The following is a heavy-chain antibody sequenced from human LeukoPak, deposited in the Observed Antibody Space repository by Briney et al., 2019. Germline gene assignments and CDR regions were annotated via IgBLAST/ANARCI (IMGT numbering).Heavy chain of an antibody. CDR3: ARADGTNSGTNAFDV. Sequence: GASVKVSCKTCGYRFNVYDILWVRQAPGHGLDYVGWISTYTGRANYAQKFQGRVSVITDTSTSTAYLELTNLTSSDTGLYYCARADGTNSGTNAFDVWGLGTMVTVAS. V-gene: IGHV1-18*01. CDR2: ISTYTGRA. D-gene: IGHD4-23*01. CDR1: GYRFNVYD. J-gene: IGHJ3*01.